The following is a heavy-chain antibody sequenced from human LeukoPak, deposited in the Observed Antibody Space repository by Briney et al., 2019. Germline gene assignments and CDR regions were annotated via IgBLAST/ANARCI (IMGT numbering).Heavy chain of an antibody. D-gene: IGHD6-19*01. CDR2: INTNTGNP. J-gene: IGHJ6*03. CDR3: ARGSSGSNDYYYYYMDV. V-gene: IGHV7-4-1*02. CDR1: GYTFTSYA. Sequence: ASVKVSCKASGYTFTSYAMNWVRQAPGQGLEWMGWINTNTGNPTHAQGFTGRFVFSLDTSVSTAYLQISSLKAEDTAVYYCARGSSGSNDYYYYYMDVWGKGTTVTVSS.